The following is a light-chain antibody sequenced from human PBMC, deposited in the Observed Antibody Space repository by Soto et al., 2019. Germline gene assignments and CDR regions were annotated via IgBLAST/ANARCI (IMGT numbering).Light chain of an antibody. CDR1: QSLLYNSNNRNY. Sequence: DIVMTQSPDSLAVSLGERATINCRSSQSLLYNSNNRNYLAWYQQKPGQPPKLLIYWASTRESGVPDRFSGSGSGTDCTLTISSLRAEDVAVYYCQQYSLAPGTFGQGTKLQI. CDR2: WAS. J-gene: IGKJ2*01. CDR3: QQYSLAPGT. V-gene: IGKV4-1*01.